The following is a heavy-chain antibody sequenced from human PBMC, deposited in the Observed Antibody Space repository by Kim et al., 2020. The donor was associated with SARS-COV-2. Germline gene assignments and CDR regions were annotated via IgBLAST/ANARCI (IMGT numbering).Heavy chain of an antibody. V-gene: IGHV4-38-2*02. J-gene: IGHJ6*01. CDR1: GYSISSGYY. D-gene: IGHD6-19*01. CDR3: GTKQWLVRSPYYYYYGM. CDR2: IYHSGST. Sequence: SETLSLTCTVSGYSISSGYYWGWIRQPPGKGLEWIGSIYHSGSTYYNPSLKSRVTISVDTSKNQFSLKLSSVTAADTAVYFCGTKQWLVRSPYYYYYGM.